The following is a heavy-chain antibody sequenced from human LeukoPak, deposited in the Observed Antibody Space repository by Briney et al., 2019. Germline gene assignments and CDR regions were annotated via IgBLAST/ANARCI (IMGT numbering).Heavy chain of an antibody. CDR2: IRSKANSYAT. D-gene: IGHD4-17*01. Sequence: PGGSLRLSCAASGFMFSDSAIYWVRQTSGKGLEWVGRIRSKANSYATAYAASLKGRFTFSRDDSKNTAYLLMNSLKTEDTALYYCTTQLLTVTTAQGWGQGTLVTVSS. CDR3: TTQLLTVTTAQG. V-gene: IGHV3-73*01. CDR1: GFMFSDSA. J-gene: IGHJ4*02.